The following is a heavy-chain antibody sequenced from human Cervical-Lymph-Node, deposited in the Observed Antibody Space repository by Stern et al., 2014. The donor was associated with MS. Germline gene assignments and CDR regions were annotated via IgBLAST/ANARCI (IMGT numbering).Heavy chain of an antibody. CDR1: GFTLSSYW. CDR3: ARSPGHNWFDT. Sequence: EVQLVESGGGLVQPGGSLRLSYAVSGFTLSSYWMHWVRQAPGKGLVGVSRINSDESFINYADSVKGRFTISRDNAKNTLYLQMNSLRVEDSAVYYCARSPGHNWFDTWGQGTLVTVSS. V-gene: IGHV3-74*01. J-gene: IGHJ5*02. CDR2: INSDESFI.